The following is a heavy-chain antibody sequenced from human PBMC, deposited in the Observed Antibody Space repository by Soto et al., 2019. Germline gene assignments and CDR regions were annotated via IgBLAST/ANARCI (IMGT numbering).Heavy chain of an antibody. J-gene: IGHJ3*02. CDR1: GVSISSYC. V-gene: IGHV4-59*01. CDR2: IYYSGST. Sequence: PSETLSLTCTVSGVSISSYCWSWIRQPPGKGLEWIGYIYYSGSTNYNPSLKSRVTISVDTSKNQFSLKLSSVTAADTAVYYCARGTVITFGGVTTWGAFDIWGQGTMVTVS. CDR3: ARGTVITFGGVTTWGAFDI. D-gene: IGHD3-16*01.